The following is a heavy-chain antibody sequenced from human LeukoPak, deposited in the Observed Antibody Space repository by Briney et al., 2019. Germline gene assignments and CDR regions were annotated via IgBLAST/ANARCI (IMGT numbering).Heavy chain of an antibody. D-gene: IGHD1-26*01. CDR3: ARDPIVGVIDP. V-gene: IGHV4-34*01. Sequence: SETLSLTCAVYGGSSSGYYWSWIRQPPGKGLEWIGEINHSGSTNYNPSLKSRVTISVDTSKNQFSLKLSSVTAADTAVYYCARDPIVGVIDPWGQGTLVTVSS. J-gene: IGHJ5*02. CDR2: INHSGST. CDR1: GGSSSGYY.